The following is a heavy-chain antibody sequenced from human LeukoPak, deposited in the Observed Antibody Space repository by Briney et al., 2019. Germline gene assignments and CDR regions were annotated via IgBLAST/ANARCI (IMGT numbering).Heavy chain of an antibody. V-gene: IGHV3-21*01. Sequence: GRSLRLSCAASGFTFSSYAMHWVRQAPGKGLEWVSSIISTSTYVYYADSVKGRFTISRDNAKNSLFLHMNYLRVEDTAVYYCARDASGSSLDYWGQGTLVTVSS. J-gene: IGHJ4*02. D-gene: IGHD6-13*01. CDR3: ARDASGSSLDY. CDR2: IISTSTYV. CDR1: GFTFSSYA.